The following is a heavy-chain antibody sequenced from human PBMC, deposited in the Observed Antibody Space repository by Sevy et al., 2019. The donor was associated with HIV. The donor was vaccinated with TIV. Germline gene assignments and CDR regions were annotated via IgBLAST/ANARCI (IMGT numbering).Heavy chain of an antibody. CDR1: GFTFSSSA. CDR2: ISGSGDST. CDR3: AKGPDYGDYVGWIDP. V-gene: IGHV3-23*01. D-gene: IGHD4-17*01. J-gene: IGHJ5*02. Sequence: GGYLRLSCVASGFTFSSSAMSWVRQAPGKGLEWVSTISGSGDSTYFADSVKGRSTFSNANSKNALYLQMDSLGAEGTAVYYCAKGPDYGDYVGWIDPWGQGTLVTVSS.